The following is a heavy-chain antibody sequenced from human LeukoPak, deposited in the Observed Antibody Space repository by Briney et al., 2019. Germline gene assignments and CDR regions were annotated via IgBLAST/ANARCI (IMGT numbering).Heavy chain of an antibody. CDR1: GFTFNTYA. J-gene: IGHJ4*02. CDR2: ISSGGST. V-gene: IGHV3-23*01. D-gene: IGHD2-2*01. Sequence: GGSLRLSCAASGFTFNTYAMTWVRQVPGKGLEWVSTISSGGSTYYADSVKGRFTIARDNSKDTLYLQMNSLRVEDTAAYYCAGGGYCSSTSCYVHFDYWGQGILVTVSS. CDR3: AGGGYCSSTSCYVHFDY.